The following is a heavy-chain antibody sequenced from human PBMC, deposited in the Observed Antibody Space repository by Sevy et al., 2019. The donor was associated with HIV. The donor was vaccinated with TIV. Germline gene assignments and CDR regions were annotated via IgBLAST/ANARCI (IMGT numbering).Heavy chain of an antibody. CDR3: ARDRYNWNDWAFDI. V-gene: IGHV4-38-2*02. J-gene: IGHJ3*02. CDR1: GYSISSGYY. Sequence: SETLSLTCAVSGYSISSGYYWGWIRQPPGKGLEWIGSFYHSGSTYYNPSLKSRVTISVDTSKNQFSLKLSSVTAADTAVYYCARDRYNWNDWAFDIWGQGTMVTVSS. D-gene: IGHD1-1*01. CDR2: FYHSGST.